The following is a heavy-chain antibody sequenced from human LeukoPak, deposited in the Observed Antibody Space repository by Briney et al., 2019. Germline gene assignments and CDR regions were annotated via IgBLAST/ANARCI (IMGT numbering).Heavy chain of an antibody. CDR1: GFTFSANA. J-gene: IGHJ4*02. Sequence: GGSLRLSCAASGFTFSANAMSWVPQAPGRGLGWVSSINVGGHTTYYPHSVKGRFTVSRDNSKNTVSLQMNSLRAEDTAVYFCAKGHLSSYYFDYWGQGTLVTVSS. V-gene: IGHV3-23*01. D-gene: IGHD2/OR15-2a*01. CDR3: AKGHLSSYYFDY. CDR2: INVGGHTT.